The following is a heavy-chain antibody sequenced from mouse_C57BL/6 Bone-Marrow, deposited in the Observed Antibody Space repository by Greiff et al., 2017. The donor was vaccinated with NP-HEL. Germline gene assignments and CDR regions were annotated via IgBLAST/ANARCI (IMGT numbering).Heavy chain of an antibody. CDR2: ISYSGST. J-gene: IGHJ4*01. D-gene: IGHD1-1*01. CDR3: ALFITTVVATVDY. Sequence: DVQLQESGPGLAKPSQTLSLTCSVTGYSITSDYWNWIRKFPGNKLEYMGYISYSGSTYYNPSLKSRISITRDTSKNQYYLQLNSVTTEDTATYYCALFITTVVATVDYWGQGTSVTVSS. CDR1: GYSITSDY. V-gene: IGHV3-8*01.